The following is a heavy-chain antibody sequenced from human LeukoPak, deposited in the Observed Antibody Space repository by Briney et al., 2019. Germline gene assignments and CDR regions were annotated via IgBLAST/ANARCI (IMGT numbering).Heavy chain of an antibody. CDR3: ARDHTRYYYGSGSYYYYYGMDV. CDR2: IYYSGST. Sequence: PSETLSLTCTVSGGSISSYYWSWIRQPPGKGLEWIGYIYYSGSTNYNPSLKSRVTISVDTSKNQFSLKLSSVTAADTAVYYCARDHTRYYYGSGSYYYYYGMDVWGQGTTVTVSS. J-gene: IGHJ6*02. CDR1: GGSISSYY. D-gene: IGHD3-10*01. V-gene: IGHV4-59*01.